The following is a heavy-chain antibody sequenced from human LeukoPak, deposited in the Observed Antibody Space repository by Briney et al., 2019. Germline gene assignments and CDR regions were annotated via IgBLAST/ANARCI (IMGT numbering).Heavy chain of an antibody. CDR3: ARESSPLRIDI. Sequence: SETLSLTCSVSGGSIRSGGYYWSWIRQHPGRGLEWIGYIFYSGSTYYHPSLKSRVTISVDTSKNEFSLKLKSVTAADTAVYYCARESSPLRIDIWGQGTMVTVSS. D-gene: IGHD6-6*01. CDR2: IFYSGST. CDR1: GGSIRSGGYY. V-gene: IGHV4-31*03. J-gene: IGHJ3*02.